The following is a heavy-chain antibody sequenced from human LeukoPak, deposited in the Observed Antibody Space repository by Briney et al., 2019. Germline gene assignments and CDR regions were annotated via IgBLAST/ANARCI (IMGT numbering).Heavy chain of an antibody. V-gene: IGHV1-18*01. J-gene: IGHJ6*03. Sequence: GASERLSCTASGYSTNSFGVTWGRQAPGQGLEWIGWISSDNGIPRYADKFQGRVSLTTDTSKTTAYMELRSLRSNDSAVYFCANVAKGRFFFYYMDVWGKGTTVTVSS. D-gene: IGHD2-15*01. CDR3: ANVAKGRFFFYYMDV. CDR1: GYSTNSFG. CDR2: ISSDNGIP.